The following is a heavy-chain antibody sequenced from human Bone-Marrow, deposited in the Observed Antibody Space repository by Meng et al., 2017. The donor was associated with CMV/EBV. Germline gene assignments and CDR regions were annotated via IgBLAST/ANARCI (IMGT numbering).Heavy chain of an antibody. CDR2: IIPIFGTA. J-gene: IGHJ6*02. CDR1: GYTFTGYY. D-gene: IGHD6-6*01. V-gene: IGHV1-69*05. CDR3: ARDKQLARYYYYGMDV. Sequence: SVKVSCKASGYTFTGYYMHWVRQAPGQGLEWMGGIIPIFGTANYAQKFQGRVTITTDESTSTAYMELSSLRSEDTAVYYCARDKQLARYYYYGMDVWGQGTTVTVSS.